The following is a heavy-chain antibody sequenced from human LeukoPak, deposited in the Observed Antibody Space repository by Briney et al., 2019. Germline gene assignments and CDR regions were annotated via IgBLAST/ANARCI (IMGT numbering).Heavy chain of an antibody. V-gene: IGHV4-30-4*08. Sequence: SQTLSLTCTVSGGSISSGDYYWSWIRQPPGKGLEWIGYIYYSGSTYYNPSLKSRVTISVDTSKNQFSLKLSSVTAADTAVYYCARHGSLRGSLQLWGQGTLVTVSS. D-gene: IGHD1-26*01. CDR1: GGSISSGDYY. CDR2: IYYSGST. J-gene: IGHJ1*01. CDR3: ARHGSLRGSLQL.